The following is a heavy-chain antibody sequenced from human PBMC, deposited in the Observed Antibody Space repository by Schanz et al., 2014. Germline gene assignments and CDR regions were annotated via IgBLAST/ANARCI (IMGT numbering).Heavy chain of an antibody. CDR2: ISGSGGDSV. V-gene: IGHV3-48*01. CDR1: GFTFSSYG. J-gene: IGHJ3*01. Sequence: VQLVESGGGVVQPGRSLRLSCAASGFTFSSYGMNWVRQAPGKGLEWLSHISGSGGDSVDYADSVKGRFTISRDNAKNSLYLQMNSLRAEDTGVYYCARGREVVAKSFDVWGRGTMVTVSS. D-gene: IGHD3-22*01. CDR3: ARGREVVAKSFDV.